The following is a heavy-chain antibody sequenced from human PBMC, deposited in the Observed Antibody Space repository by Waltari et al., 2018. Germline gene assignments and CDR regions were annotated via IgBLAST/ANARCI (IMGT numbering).Heavy chain of an antibody. J-gene: IGHJ4*02. CDR3: AKDAEGYYFDC. Sequence: EVQLVESGGVVVQPGGSLRLSCAASGFTFDDYAMHWVRPAPGKGLEWVSLISWDGGSTYYADSVKGRFTISRDNSKNSLYLQMNSLRAEDTALYYCAKDAEGYYFDCWGQGTLVTVSS. CDR1: GFTFDDYA. CDR2: ISWDGGST. V-gene: IGHV3-43D*03.